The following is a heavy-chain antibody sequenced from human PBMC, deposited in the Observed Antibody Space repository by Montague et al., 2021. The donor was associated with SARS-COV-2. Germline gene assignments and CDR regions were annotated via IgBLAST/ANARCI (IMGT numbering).Heavy chain of an antibody. CDR2: TNYRSKWTS. D-gene: IGHD4-17*01. CDR3: VRDTGSAQAGFDA. CDR1: GDSVWSNTAA. J-gene: IGHJ4*02. Sequence: CAISGDSVWSNTAAWNWIRQSPSVGLEWLGGTNYRSKWTSDYATSVEGRISIDPDTSKNQFFLHLRSVTPEDTGVYYCVRDTGSAQAGFDAWGQGTLVTVSS. V-gene: IGHV6-1*01.